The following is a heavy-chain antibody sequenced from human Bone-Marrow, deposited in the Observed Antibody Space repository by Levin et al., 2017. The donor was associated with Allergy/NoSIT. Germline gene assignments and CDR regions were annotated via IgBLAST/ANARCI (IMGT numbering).Heavy chain of an antibody. D-gene: IGHD1-1*01. CDR1: GFTFTNAW. J-gene: IGHJ4*02. CDR2: IKSKSADETT. V-gene: IGHV3-15*01. Sequence: GGSLRLSCAASGFTFTNAWMSWVRQAPGKGLEWVGRIKSKSADETTDYASPVQGSFTISREDSTNTLFLQMNSLKNEDTAMYYCITASVPSTGTWWGQGTLVTASS. CDR3: ITASVPSTGTW.